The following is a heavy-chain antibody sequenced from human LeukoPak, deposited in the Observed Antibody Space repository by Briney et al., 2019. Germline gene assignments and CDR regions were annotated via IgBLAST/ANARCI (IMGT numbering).Heavy chain of an antibody. CDR1: GFTFSSYA. J-gene: IGHJ4*02. D-gene: IGHD5-24*01. CDR2: ISYDGSNK. V-gene: IGHV3-30-3*01. CDR3: ARDGRDGLQSFDFDY. Sequence: GRSLRLSCAASGFTFSSYAMHWVRQAPGKGLEWVAVISYDGSNKYYADSVKGRFTISRDNSKDTLYLQMNSLRAKDTAVYYCARDGRDGLQSFDFDYWGQGTLVTVSS.